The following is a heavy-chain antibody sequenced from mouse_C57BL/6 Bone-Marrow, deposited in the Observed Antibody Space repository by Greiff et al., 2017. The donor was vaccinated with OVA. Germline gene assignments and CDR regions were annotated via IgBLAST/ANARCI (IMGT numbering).Heavy chain of an antibody. CDR2: IYPRSGNT. V-gene: IGHV1-81*01. J-gene: IGHJ1*03. CDR3: ATTVVDWYFDV. Sequence: ESGAELARPGASVKLSCKASGYTFTSYGISWVKQRTGQGLEWIGEIYPRSGNTYYNEKFKGKATLTADKSSSTAYMELRSLTSEDSAVYFCATTVVDWYFDVWGTGTTVTVSS. D-gene: IGHD1-1*01. CDR1: GYTFTSYG.